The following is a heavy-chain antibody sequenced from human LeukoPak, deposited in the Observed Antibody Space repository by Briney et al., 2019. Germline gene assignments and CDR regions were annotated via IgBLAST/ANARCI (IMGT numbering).Heavy chain of an antibody. J-gene: IGHJ3*02. CDR1: GFTVSSNY. V-gene: IGHV3-66*02. Sequence: GGSLRLSCAASGFTVSSNYMGWVRQAPGKGLEWVSVIYSGGGTDYADSVKGRFTISRDNSKNTLYLQMNSLRAENTAVYYCARAVGVTAIHNAFDIWGRGTMVTVSS. D-gene: IGHD2-21*02. CDR3: ARAVGVTAIHNAFDI. CDR2: IYSGGGT.